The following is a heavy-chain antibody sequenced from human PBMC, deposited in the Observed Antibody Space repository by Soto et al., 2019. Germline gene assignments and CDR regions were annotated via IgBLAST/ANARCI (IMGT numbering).Heavy chain of an antibody. CDR1: GFTFDDYA. D-gene: IGHD4-17*01. CDR3: AKVGPGILDYGDYEGGAVNYYYMDV. Sequence: SLKISCAASGFTFDDYAMHWVRQAPGKGLEWVSGISWNSGSIGYADSVKGRFTISRDNAKNSLYLQMNSLRAEDTALYYCAKVGPGILDYGDYEGGAVNYYYMDVWGKGTTVTVSS. CDR2: ISWNSGSI. V-gene: IGHV3-9*01. J-gene: IGHJ6*03.